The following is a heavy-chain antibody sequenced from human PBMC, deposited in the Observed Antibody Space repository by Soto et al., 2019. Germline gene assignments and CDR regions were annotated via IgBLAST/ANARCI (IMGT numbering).Heavy chain of an antibody. D-gene: IGHD3-10*01. Sequence: SETLSLTCAVYGGSFSGYYWSWIRQPPGKGLEWIGEINHSGSTNYNPSLKSRVTISVDTSKNQFSLKLSSVTAADTAVYYCARGDYYGSGSYYKREYYYYGMDVWGQGTTVTVSS. CDR2: INHSGST. CDR3: ARGDYYGSGSYYKREYYYYGMDV. J-gene: IGHJ6*02. V-gene: IGHV4-34*01. CDR1: GGSFSGYY.